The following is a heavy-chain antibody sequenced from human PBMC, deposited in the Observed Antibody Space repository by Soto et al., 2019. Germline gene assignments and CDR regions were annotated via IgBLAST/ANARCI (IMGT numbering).Heavy chain of an antibody. D-gene: IGHD1-1*01. Sequence: QVQLVQSGGGVVQPGRSLRLSCVASGFIFSDYAMHWVRQAPGKGLEWVAAISYDGDSTYYGDSVKGRFTISRDHSKNTLILQMNNLGAEDTAVYFCARVSIERSTNDAFDIWGRGTMVTVSS. CDR3: ARVSIERSTNDAFDI. CDR2: ISYDGDST. V-gene: IGHV3-30*03. CDR1: GFIFSDYA. J-gene: IGHJ3*02.